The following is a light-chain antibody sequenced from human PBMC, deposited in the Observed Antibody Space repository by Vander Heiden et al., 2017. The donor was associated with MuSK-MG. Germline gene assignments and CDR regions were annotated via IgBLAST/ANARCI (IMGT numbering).Light chain of an antibody. CDR2: KAS. J-gene: IGKJ1*01. V-gene: IGKV1-5*03. CDR1: QSINTW. CDR3: QQYNSYSET. Sequence: DIQMIQSPSTLSASVGDRVTITCRASQSINTWLAWYQQKPGKAPKLLIYKASTLQSGVPSRFSGSGSGTEFTLTISSLQPDDFATYYCQQYNSYSETFGQGTKVEIK.